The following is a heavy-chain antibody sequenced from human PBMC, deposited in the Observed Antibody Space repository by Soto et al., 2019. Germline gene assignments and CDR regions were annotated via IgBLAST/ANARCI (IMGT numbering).Heavy chain of an antibody. J-gene: IGHJ6*02. Sequence: GGSLRLSCTASGFTFGDYAMSWVRQAPGKGLEWVGFIRSKAYGGTTEYAASVKGRFTISRDDSKSIAYLQMNSLKTEDTAVYYCTRDDAREYGGYYYYGMDVWGQGTTVTVSS. D-gene: IGHD4-17*01. CDR2: IRSKAYGGTT. V-gene: IGHV3-49*04. CDR1: GFTFGDYA. CDR3: TRDDAREYGGYYYYGMDV.